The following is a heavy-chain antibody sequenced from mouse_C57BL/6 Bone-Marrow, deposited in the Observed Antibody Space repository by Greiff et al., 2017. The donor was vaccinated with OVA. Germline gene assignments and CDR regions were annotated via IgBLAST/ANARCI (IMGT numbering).Heavy chain of an antibody. V-gene: IGHV5-17*01. J-gene: IGHJ4*01. CDR2: ISSGSSTI. Sequence: EVKLMESGGGLVKPGGSLKLSCAASGFTFSDYGMHWVRQAPEKGLEWVAYISSGSSTIYYADTVKGRFTISRDNAKNTLFLQMPSLRSEDTAMYYCARDGSSLYYYAMDYWGQGTSVTVSS. D-gene: IGHD1-1*01. CDR3: ARDGSSLYYYAMDY. CDR1: GFTFSDYG.